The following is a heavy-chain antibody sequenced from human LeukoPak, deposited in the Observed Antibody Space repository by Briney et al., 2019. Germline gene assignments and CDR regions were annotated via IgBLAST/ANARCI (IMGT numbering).Heavy chain of an antibody. CDR3: ATFKYYYDSSGDFDY. J-gene: IGHJ4*02. CDR1: GGTFSSYA. D-gene: IGHD3-22*01. Sequence: SVKVSCKASGGTFSSYAISWVRQAPGQGLEWMGRIIPILGIANYAQKFQGRVTITADESTSTAYMELSSLRSEDTAVYYCATFKYYYDSSGDFDYWGQGTLVTVSS. V-gene: IGHV1-69*04. CDR2: IIPILGIA.